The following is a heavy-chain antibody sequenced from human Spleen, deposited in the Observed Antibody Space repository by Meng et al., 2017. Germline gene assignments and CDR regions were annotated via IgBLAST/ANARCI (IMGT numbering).Heavy chain of an antibody. Sequence: QIQLVQSGGELSRPGASVKVSCKASHYTFTGYGVSWFRQAPGQGLEWMGWFVNNADTYPAQKFQGRVTMTRDTHTSTDFMELRSLRFDDTAVYYCARGTPGRSYSDYWGQGTLVTVSS. D-gene: IGHD3-10*01. CDR1: HYTFTGYG. V-gene: IGHV1-18*01. J-gene: IGHJ4*02. CDR2: FVNNADT. CDR3: ARGTPGRSYSDY.